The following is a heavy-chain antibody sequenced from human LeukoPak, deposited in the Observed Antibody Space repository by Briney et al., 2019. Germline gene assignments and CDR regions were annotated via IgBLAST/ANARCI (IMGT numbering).Heavy chain of an antibody. Sequence: GGSLRLSCAVSGFTFSSYSMNWVRQAPGKGLEWVSYISSSSSTIYYADSVKGRFTISRDNAKNSLYLQMNSLRAEDTAVYYCAVGGPAAPHWGQGTLVTVSS. D-gene: IGHD2-2*01. CDR1: GFTFSSYS. V-gene: IGHV3-48*01. CDR3: AVGGPAAPH. J-gene: IGHJ4*02. CDR2: ISSSSSTI.